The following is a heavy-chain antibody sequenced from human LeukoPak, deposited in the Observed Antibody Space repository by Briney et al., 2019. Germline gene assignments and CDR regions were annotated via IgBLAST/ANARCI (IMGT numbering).Heavy chain of an antibody. D-gene: IGHD2-2*02. CDR1: GGSVSDNH. Sequence: SETLSLTCDVSGGSVSDNHWSWIGLAAGKGLEWIGCIHSSGSTSYNPSLKSRVTLSIDTSKNEFALKLTSMTAADTAVYYCAREARRYCTSTTCYMDFFFDYWGQGTLVTVSS. J-gene: IGHJ4*02. V-gene: IGHV4-4*07. CDR2: IHSSGST. CDR3: AREARRYCTSTTCYMDFFFDY.